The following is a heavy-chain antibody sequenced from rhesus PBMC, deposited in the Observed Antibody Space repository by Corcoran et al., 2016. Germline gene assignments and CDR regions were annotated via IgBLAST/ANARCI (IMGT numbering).Heavy chain of an antibody. V-gene: IGHV4-106*01. D-gene: IGHD4-23*01. CDR3: ARDDTVTTADY. CDR2: IYGSGGGT. CDR1: GGSISDDYY. Sequence: QVQLQESGPGLVKPSETLSLTCAVSGGSISDDYYWSWIRQPPGKGLEWIGYIYGSGGGTNYNPSLKNRVTISIDTSKNQFSLKLNSMTAADTAVYYCARDDTVTTADYWGQGVLVNVSS. J-gene: IGHJ4*01.